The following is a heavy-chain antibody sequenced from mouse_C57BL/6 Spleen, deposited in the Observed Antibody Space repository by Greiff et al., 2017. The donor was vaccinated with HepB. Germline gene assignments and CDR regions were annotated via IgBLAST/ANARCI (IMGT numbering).Heavy chain of an antibody. CDR1: GFTFSSYT. J-gene: IGHJ1*03. CDR2: ISGGGGNT. Sequence: EVKLMESGGGLVKPGGSLKLSCAASGFTFSSYTMSWVRQTPEKRLEWVATISGGGGNTYYPDSVKGRFTISRDNAKNTLYLQMSRLRSEDTALYYCARHYYWYFDVWGTGTTVTVSS. CDR3: ARHYYWYFDV. V-gene: IGHV5-9*01.